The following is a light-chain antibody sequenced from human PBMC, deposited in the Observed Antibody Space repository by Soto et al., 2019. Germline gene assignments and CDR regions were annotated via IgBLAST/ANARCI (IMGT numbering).Light chain of an antibody. CDR3: QAYDYTFTASV. Sequence: QSVLTQPPSVSGAPGQRVTLSCTGNTSNLGAGYDVHWYQQLPGAAPKLVIFGNRNRPSGVPERFSGSKSGTSASLAITGLQAEDEDDYYCQAYDYTFTASVFGGGTKVTVL. V-gene: IGLV1-40*01. J-gene: IGLJ3*02. CDR2: GNR. CDR1: TSNLGAGYD.